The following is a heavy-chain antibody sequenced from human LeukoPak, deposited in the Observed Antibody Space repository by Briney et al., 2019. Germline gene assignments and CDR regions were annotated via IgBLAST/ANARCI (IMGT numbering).Heavy chain of an antibody. Sequence: GASVKVSCKASGGTFSSYAISWVRQAPGQGLEWMGWINPNSGGTNYAQKFQGRVTMTRDTSISTAYMELSRLRSDDTAVYYCARDRAYGGMDVWGQGTTVTVSS. V-gene: IGHV1-2*02. CDR1: GGTFSSYA. D-gene: IGHD2-21*01. J-gene: IGHJ6*02. CDR2: INPNSGGT. CDR3: ARDRAYGGMDV.